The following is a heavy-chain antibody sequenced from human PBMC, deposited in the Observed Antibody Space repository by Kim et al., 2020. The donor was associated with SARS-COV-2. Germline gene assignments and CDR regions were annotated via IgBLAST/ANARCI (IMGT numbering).Heavy chain of an antibody. D-gene: IGHD5-18*01. CDR3: AREREVETAVCYYGMDV. Sequence: GGSLRLSCAASGFTFSSYAMHWVRQAPGKGLEWVAVISYDGSNKYYADSVKGRFTISRDNSKNTLYLQMNSLRAEDTAVYYCAREREVETAVCYYGMDV. J-gene: IGHJ6*01. CDR1: GFTFSSYA. CDR2: ISYDGSNK. V-gene: IGHV3-30-3*01.